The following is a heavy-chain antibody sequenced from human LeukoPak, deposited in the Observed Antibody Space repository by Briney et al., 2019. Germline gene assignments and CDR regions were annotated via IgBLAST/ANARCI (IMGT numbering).Heavy chain of an antibody. CDR3: TRDAGDHYGMDV. J-gene: IGHJ6*02. V-gene: IGHV3-49*04. CDR2: IRSKAYGGTT. Sequence: PGGSLRLSCTASGFTFGEYAMSWVRQAPGKGLEWVGFIRSKAYGGTTEYAASVKGRFTISRDDSKSIAYLQMNSLKTEDTAVYYCTRDAGDHYGMDVWGQGTTVTVSS. D-gene: IGHD7-27*01. CDR1: GFTFGEYA.